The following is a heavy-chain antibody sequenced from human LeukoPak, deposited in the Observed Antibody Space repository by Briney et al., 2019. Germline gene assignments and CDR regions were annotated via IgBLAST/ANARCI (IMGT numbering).Heavy chain of an antibody. D-gene: IGHD5-12*01. V-gene: IGHV3-73*01. CDR1: GFTFSGSA. Sequence: GRSLRLSCAASGFTFSGSAMHWVRQASGKGLEGVGRIRSKANSYATAYAASVKGRFTISRDDSKNTAYLQMNSLKTEDTAVYYCTRHNDYIVATDWFDPWGQGTLVTVSS. CDR2: IRSKANSYAT. CDR3: TRHNDYIVATDWFDP. J-gene: IGHJ5*02.